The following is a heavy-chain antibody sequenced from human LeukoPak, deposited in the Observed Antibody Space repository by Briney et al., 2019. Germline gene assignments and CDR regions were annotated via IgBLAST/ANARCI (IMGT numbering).Heavy chain of an antibody. CDR2: IYYSGST. CDR3: ASFLWFGESEEGYYVDY. D-gene: IGHD3-10*01. V-gene: IGHV4-39*01. CDR1: GGSISSSSYY. J-gene: IGHJ4*02. Sequence: PSETLSLTCTVSGGSISSSSYYWGWIRQPPGKGLEWIGSIYYSGSTYYNPSLKSRVTISVDTSKNQFSLKLSSVTAADTAVYYCASFLWFGESEEGYYVDYWGQGTLVTVSS.